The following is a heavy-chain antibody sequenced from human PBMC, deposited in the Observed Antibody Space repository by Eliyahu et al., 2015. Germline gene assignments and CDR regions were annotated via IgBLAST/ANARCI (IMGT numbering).Heavy chain of an antibody. CDR1: GFXLSTSGMR. CDR3: ARLSGDYGKNYFDY. CDR2: IDWDDEK. Sequence: QVTLKESGPALVKPTQTLTLTCTXSGFXLSTSGMRVXWIRQPPGKALEWLARIDWDDEKFYSTSLKTRLTISKDTSKNQVVLTMTNMDPVDTATYYCARLSGDYGKNYFDYWGQGTLVTVSS. J-gene: IGHJ4*02. D-gene: IGHD4-17*01. V-gene: IGHV2-70*04.